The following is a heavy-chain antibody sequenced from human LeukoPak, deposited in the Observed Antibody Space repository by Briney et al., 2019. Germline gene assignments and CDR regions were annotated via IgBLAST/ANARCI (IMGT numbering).Heavy chain of an antibody. CDR2: INPNSGGT. Sequence: ASVKVSCKASGYTFTGYYMHWVRQAPGQGLEWMGWINPNSGGTNYAQKFQGRVTMTRDTSISTAYMELSRLRSDDTAVYYCARDPIVGATTEFDYWGQGTLVTVSS. CDR1: GYTFTGYY. J-gene: IGHJ4*02. CDR3: ARDPIVGATTEFDY. D-gene: IGHD1-26*01. V-gene: IGHV1-2*02.